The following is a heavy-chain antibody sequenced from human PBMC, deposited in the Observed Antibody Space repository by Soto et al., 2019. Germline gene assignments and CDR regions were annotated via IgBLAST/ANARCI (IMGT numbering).Heavy chain of an antibody. V-gene: IGHV4-30-2*01. D-gene: IGHD3-16*01. CDR2: IHHSGST. J-gene: IGHJ4*02. CDR1: GGSISSGGYS. Sequence: QLQLQECGSGLVKPSQTLSLTCAVSGGSISSGGYSWSWIRQPPGKGLEWIGYIHHSGSTYYNPSLKSRVTISVDRSKNQFSLKLSSVTAADTAVYYCARAPLGDRRVFDYWGQGTLVTVSS. CDR3: ARAPLGDRRVFDY.